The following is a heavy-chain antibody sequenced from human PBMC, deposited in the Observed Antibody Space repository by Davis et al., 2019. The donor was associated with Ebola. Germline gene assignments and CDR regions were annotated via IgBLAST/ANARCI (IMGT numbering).Heavy chain of an antibody. CDR1: GFTFSSYA. D-gene: IGHD3-22*01. Sequence: PGGSLRLSCAASGFTFSSYAMHWVRQAPGKGLEWVAVISYDGSNKYYADSVKGRFTISRDNSKNTLYLQMNSLRADDTAVYYCARDLLSTMIVVLGLGYGMDVWGKGTTVTVSS. V-gene: IGHV3-30-3*01. CDR3: ARDLLSTMIVVLGLGYGMDV. CDR2: ISYDGSNK. J-gene: IGHJ6*04.